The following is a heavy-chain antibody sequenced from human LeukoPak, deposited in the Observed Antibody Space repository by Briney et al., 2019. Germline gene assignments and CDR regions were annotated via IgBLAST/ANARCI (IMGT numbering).Heavy chain of an antibody. CDR3: AKRGGYDYGSHFAS. Sequence: GGSLRLSCTPSGFIFNNSGMAWVREAPGKGLEWVSSSRGGGINTQYAHSVKGCLSISRNSKNTLFLDMDSRRADDTAVYFCAKRGGYDYGSHFASWGQGDLGTVSS. V-gene: IGHV3-23*01. CDR2: SRGGGINT. D-gene: IGHD3-10*01. J-gene: IGHJ4*02. CDR1: GFIFNNSG.